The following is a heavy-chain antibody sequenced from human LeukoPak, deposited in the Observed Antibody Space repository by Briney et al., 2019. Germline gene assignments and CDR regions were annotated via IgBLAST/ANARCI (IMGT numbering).Heavy chain of an antibody. CDR2: IYYSGST. CDR3: AGFLDYYDSSGLPDG. Sequence: SETLSLTCTVSGGSISSYYWSWIRQPPGKGLEWIGYIYYSGSTNYNPSLKSRVTISVDTSKNQFSLKLSSVTAADTAVYYCAGFLDYYDSSGLPDGWGQGTLVTVSS. D-gene: IGHD3-22*01. CDR1: GGSISSYY. J-gene: IGHJ4*02. V-gene: IGHV4-59*12.